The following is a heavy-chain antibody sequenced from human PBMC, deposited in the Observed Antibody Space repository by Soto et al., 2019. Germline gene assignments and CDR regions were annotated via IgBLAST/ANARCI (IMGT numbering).Heavy chain of an antibody. J-gene: IGHJ4*02. D-gene: IGHD1-26*01. Sequence: GGSLRLSCAASGFTLTTYTMNWVRQAPGMGLEWVSSINGRGNYKYYTDSVEGRFTISRDNAQNSLYLQMNSLRAEDTAVYYCAREDGVVGATSAFDYWGQGTLVTVSS. CDR3: AREDGVVGATSAFDY. CDR2: INGRGNYK. CDR1: GFTLTTYT. V-gene: IGHV3-21*01.